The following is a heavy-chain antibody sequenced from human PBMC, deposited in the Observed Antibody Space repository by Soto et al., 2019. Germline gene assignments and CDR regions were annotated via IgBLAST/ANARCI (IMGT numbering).Heavy chain of an antibody. CDR2: IYYSGST. CDR1: GGSISSGDYY. CDR3: ARHYGYYSHYMDV. Sequence: PSETLSLTCTVSGGSISSGDYYWSWIRQPPGKGLEWIGYIYYSGSTYYNPSLKSRVTISVDTSKNQLSLKLSSVTAADTAVYYCARHYGYYSHYMDVWTKGTTVTVSS. V-gene: IGHV4-30-4*01. J-gene: IGHJ6*03. D-gene: IGHD3-16*01.